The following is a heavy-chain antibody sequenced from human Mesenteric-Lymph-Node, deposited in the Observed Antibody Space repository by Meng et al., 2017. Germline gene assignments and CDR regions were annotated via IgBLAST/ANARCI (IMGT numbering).Heavy chain of an antibody. J-gene: IGHJ4*02. CDR3: TRHDGSTADMNY. CDR2: IRSKSNSYAT. CDR1: GFTFSGSA. D-gene: IGHD5-24*01. Sequence: GESLKISCAASGFTFSGSAMHWVRQASGKGLEWVGRIRSKSNSYATAYAASVKGRFTISRDDSKNTAYLPMNSLKTEDTAVYYCTRHDGSTADMNYWGQGTLVTVSS. V-gene: IGHV3-73*01.